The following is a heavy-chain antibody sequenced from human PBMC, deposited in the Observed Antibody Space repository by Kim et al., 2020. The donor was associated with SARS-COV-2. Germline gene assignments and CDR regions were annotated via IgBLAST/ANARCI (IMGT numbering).Heavy chain of an antibody. CDR1: GFTFSSYS. Sequence: GGSLRLSCAASGFTFSSYSMNWVRQAPGKGLEWVSSISSSSSYIYYADSVKGRFTISRDNAKNSLYLQMNSLRAEDTAVYYCASRRDYGDYLDAFDIWGQGTMVTVSS. CDR2: ISSSSSYI. J-gene: IGHJ3*02. V-gene: IGHV3-21*01. D-gene: IGHD4-17*01. CDR3: ASRRDYGDYLDAFDI.